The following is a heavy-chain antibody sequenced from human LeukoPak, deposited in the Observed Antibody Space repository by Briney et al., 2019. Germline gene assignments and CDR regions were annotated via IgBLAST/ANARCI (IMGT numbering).Heavy chain of an antibody. J-gene: IGHJ4*02. D-gene: IGHD5-18*01. CDR3: ARAEGYSYAFYFVY. CDR2: IRYDGSEK. CDR1: GLTFSRNW. Sequence: GGSLRLSCAASGLTFSRNWMSWVRQAPGKGLEWVANIRYDGSEKYYADSVKGRFTISRDNAKNSLYLQMNSLRAEDTAVYFCARAEGYSYAFYFVYWGQGTLVTASS. V-gene: IGHV3-7*04.